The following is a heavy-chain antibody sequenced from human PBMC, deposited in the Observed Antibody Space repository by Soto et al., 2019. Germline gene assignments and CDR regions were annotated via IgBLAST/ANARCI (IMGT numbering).Heavy chain of an antibody. Sequence: QIRLVQSGGEVRTPGASVKVSCKASGYTFSSYGITWVRQAPGQGLEWLGWINPSSGETNYAQKFQGSVTVTTDTSTTTGYMELRNLTFDDTAVYYCARDWYPRFDPWGQGTLVTVSS. CDR1: GYTFSSYG. CDR3: ARDWYPRFDP. V-gene: IGHV1-18*01. CDR2: INPSSGET. J-gene: IGHJ5*02. D-gene: IGHD6-13*01.